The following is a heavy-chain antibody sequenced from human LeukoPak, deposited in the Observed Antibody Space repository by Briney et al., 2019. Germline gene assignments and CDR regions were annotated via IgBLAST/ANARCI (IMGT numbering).Heavy chain of an antibody. V-gene: IGHV1-69*05. Sequence: SVKVSCKASGGTFSSYAISWVRQAPGQGLEWMGRIIPIFGTANYAQKFQGRVTITTDQSTSTAYMELSSLRSEDTAVYYCARTARSGYGRFDYWGQGTLVTVSS. CDR2: IIPIFGTA. CDR3: ARTARSGYGRFDY. J-gene: IGHJ4*02. CDR1: GGTFSSYA. D-gene: IGHD3-3*01.